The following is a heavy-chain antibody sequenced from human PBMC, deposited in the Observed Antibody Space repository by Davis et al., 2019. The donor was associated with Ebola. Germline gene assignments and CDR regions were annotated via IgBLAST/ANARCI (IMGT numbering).Heavy chain of an antibody. CDR2: MNPNSGNT. Sequence: ASVKVSCKASGGTFSSYTISWVRQATGQGLEWMGWMNPNSGNTGYAQKFQGRVTMTRNTSISTAYMELSSLRSEDTAIYYCAKVDYAGGENWGQGTQITVSS. V-gene: IGHV1-8*02. D-gene: IGHD3-16*01. CDR3: AKVDYAGGEN. J-gene: IGHJ4*02. CDR1: GGTFSSYT.